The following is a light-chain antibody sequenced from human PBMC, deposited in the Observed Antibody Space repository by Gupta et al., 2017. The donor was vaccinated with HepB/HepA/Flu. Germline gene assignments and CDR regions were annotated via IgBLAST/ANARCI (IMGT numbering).Light chain of an antibody. CDR2: SNN. CDR1: SSSIGSNT. J-gene: IGLJ3*02. CDR3: KTWDDSRNAWV. V-gene: IGLV1-44*01. Sequence: QSVLTQPPSASGPPGQRVIISCSGTSSSIGSNTVNWYQQLPGTAPKLLICSNNQRPSGVPDRFSGSKSGTSASLAISGLQAEDEADYYCKTWDDSRNAWVFGGGTKVTVL.